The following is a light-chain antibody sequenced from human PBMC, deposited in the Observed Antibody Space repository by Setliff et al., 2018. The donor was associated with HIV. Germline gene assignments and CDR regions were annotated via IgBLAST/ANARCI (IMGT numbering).Light chain of an antibody. CDR3: SSYTGSSTLL. J-gene: IGLJ2*01. CDR2: DVS. CDR1: SSDVGLYNY. Sequence: ALTQPASVSGSPGQSITISCTGTSSDVGLYNYVSWYQQHPGKAPKLMLYDVSNRPSGVSNRFSGSKSGNTASLTISGLQAEDEADYYCSSYTGSSTLLFGGGTKVTVL. V-gene: IGLV2-14*03.